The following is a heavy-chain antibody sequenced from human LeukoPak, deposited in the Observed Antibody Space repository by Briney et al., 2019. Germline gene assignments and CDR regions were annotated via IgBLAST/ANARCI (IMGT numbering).Heavy chain of an antibody. V-gene: IGHV4-30-2*01. CDR3: AREPRGFYYFDY. CDR1: GGSISSGGYS. CDR2: IYHSGGT. J-gene: IGHJ4*02. Sequence: SETLSLTCAVSGGSISSGGYSWSWIRQPPGKGLEWIGYIYHSGGTYYNPSLKSRVTISVDRSKNQFSLKLSSVTAADTAVYYCAREPRGFYYFDYWGQGTLVTVSS. D-gene: IGHD3-10*01.